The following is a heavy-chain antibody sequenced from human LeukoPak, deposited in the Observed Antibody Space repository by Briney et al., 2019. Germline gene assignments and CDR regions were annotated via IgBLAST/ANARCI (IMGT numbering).Heavy chain of an antibody. CDR1: GVSISSPYW. CDR3: ARAGGSDIVVVPAANDAFDI. J-gene: IGHJ3*02. Sequence: SETLSLTCGVSGVSISSPYWWIWVRQPPEKGLEWIGEISHSGGSTNYNPSLRSRVTISMDKSKNQFSLRLNSVTAADTAVYYCARAGGSDIVVVPAANDAFDIWGQGTMVTVSS. D-gene: IGHD2-2*01. CDR2: ISHSGGST. V-gene: IGHV4-4*02.